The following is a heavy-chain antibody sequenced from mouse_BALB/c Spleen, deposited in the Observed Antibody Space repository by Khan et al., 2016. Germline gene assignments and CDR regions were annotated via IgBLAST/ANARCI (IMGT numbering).Heavy chain of an antibody. CDR2: IHPGSGGI. V-gene: IGHV1-15*01. D-gene: IGHD1-1*01. CDR3: TRWSITTVVADYFDD. Sequence: QVQLQQSGAELVRPGASVKLSCKALGYTFTDYEMHWVKQTPVHGLEWIGIIHPGSGGIAYNQKFKGKATLTADKSSSTAYMELSSLTSEDSAVYYCTRWSITTVVADYFDDWGQGTTPTVSS. CDR1: GYTFTDYE. J-gene: IGHJ2*01.